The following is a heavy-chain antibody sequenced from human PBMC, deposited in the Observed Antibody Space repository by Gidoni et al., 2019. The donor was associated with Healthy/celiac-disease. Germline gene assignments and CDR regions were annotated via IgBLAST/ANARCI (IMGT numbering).Heavy chain of an antibody. V-gene: IGHV4-59*01. J-gene: IGHJ4*02. Sequence: KSRVTISVDTSKNQFSLKLSSVTAADTAVYYCARDSGYDGYFDYWGQGTLVTVSS. D-gene: IGHD5-12*01. CDR3: ARDSGYDGYFDY.